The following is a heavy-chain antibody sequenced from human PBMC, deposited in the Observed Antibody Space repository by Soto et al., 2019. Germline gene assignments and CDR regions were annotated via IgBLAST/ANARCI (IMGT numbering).Heavy chain of an antibody. V-gene: IGHV1-8*01. CDR1: GYTFTSYD. D-gene: IGHD2-2*01. CDR2: MNPNSGNT. J-gene: IGHJ6*02. Sequence: QVQLVQSGAEVKKPGASVKVSCKASGYTFTSYDINWVRQATGQGLEWMGWMNPNSGNTGYAQKFQGRXXMXRXNSISTAYMELSSLRSEDTAVYYCARVEYQLLSMDVWGQGTTVTVSS. CDR3: ARVEYQLLSMDV.